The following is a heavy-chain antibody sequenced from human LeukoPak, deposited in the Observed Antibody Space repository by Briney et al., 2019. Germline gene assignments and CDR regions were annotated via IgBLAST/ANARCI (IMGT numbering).Heavy chain of an antibody. Sequence: GESLKISCKGSGYSFTSYWIGWVRQMPGKGLEWMGIIYPGDSDTSYSPSFQGQVTISADKSISTAYLQWSSLKASDTAMYYCARYCSGGSCYPQGAVDYWGQGTLVTVSS. CDR2: IYPGDSDT. CDR3: ARYCSGGSCYPQGAVDY. CDR1: GYSFTSYW. J-gene: IGHJ4*02. D-gene: IGHD2-15*01. V-gene: IGHV5-51*01.